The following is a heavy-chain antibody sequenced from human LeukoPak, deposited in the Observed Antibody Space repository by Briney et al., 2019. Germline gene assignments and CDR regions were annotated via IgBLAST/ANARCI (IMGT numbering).Heavy chain of an antibody. Sequence: SETLSLTCGVSGGSISNTNWWSWVRQPPGQGLEWIGEISLTGLTHYNPSLESRVTVSLDKSKNQLSLNLTSVTAADTAVYHCASLPGYGDYYFDYWGQGTLVTVSS. J-gene: IGHJ4*02. CDR3: ASLPGYGDYYFDY. V-gene: IGHV4-4*02. CDR2: ISLTGLT. CDR1: GGSISNTNW. D-gene: IGHD4-17*01.